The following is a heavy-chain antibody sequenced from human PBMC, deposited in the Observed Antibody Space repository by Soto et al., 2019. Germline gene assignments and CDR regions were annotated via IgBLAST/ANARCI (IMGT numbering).Heavy chain of an antibody. D-gene: IGHD3-10*01. CDR2: INHSGST. V-gene: IGHV4-34*01. Sequence: SETLSLTCAGYGGSFSGYYWSWIRQPPGKGLEWIGEINHSGSTNYNPSLKSRVTISVDTSKNQCSLKLSSVTAADTAVYYCARISRRAYYYGSGSQFNWFDPWGQGTLVTVSS. CDR3: ARISRRAYYYGSGSQFNWFDP. J-gene: IGHJ5*02. CDR1: GGSFSGYY.